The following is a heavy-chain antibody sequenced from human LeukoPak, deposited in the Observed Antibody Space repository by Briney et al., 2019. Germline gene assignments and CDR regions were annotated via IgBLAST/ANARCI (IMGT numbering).Heavy chain of an antibody. CDR3: ARDSGYYDSSGYYPFDY. Sequence: ASVKVSCKASGYTFTGYYMHWVRQAPGQGLEWMGWINPNSGGTNYAQKFQGRVTMTRGTSISTAYMELSRLRSDDTAVYYCARDSGYYDSSGYYPFDYWGQGTLVTVSS. V-gene: IGHV1-2*02. J-gene: IGHJ4*02. CDR2: INPNSGGT. CDR1: GYTFTGYY. D-gene: IGHD3-22*01.